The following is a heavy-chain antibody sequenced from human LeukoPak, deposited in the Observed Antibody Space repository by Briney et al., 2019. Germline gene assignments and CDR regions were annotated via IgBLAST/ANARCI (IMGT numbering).Heavy chain of an antibody. V-gene: IGHV3-23*01. CDR3: AAGSRNQPYYFDY. D-gene: IGHD1-14*01. J-gene: IGHJ4*02. Sequence: GGSLRLSRAASGFTFSSYAMSWVRQAPGKGLEWVSAISGSGGSTYYADSVRGRFTISRDNSKNTLYLQMNSLRAEDTAVYYCAAGSRNQPYYFDYWGQGTLVTVSS. CDR1: GFTFSSYA. CDR2: ISGSGGST.